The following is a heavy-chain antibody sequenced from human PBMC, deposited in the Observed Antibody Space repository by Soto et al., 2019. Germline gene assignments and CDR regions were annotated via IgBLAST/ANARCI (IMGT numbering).Heavy chain of an antibody. D-gene: IGHD3-3*01. J-gene: IGHJ3*02. V-gene: IGHV3-23*01. CDR3: AKAHDFWSGYYLDAFDI. Sequence: EVQLLESGGGLVQPGGSLRLSCAASGFTFSSYAMRWVRQAPGKGLEWVSAISGSGGSTYYADSVKGRFTISRDNSKNTLYLQTNSLRAEDTAVYYCAKAHDFWSGYYLDAFDIWGQGTMVTVSS. CDR1: GFTFSSYA. CDR2: ISGSGGST.